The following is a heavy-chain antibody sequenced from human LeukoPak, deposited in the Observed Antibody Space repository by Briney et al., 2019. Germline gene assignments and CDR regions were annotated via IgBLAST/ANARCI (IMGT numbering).Heavy chain of an antibody. CDR2: INKDGSEK. CDR3: ARWPGTFDY. CDR1: GFTFSDYW. V-gene: IGHV3-7*01. D-gene: IGHD1-1*01. J-gene: IGHJ4*02. Sequence: GGSLRLSCAPSGFTFSDYWMSWVRQAPGKGLEWVANINKDGSEKFYVDSVKGRFTISRDNAKNSLYLQMNSLRAEDTAVYYCARWPGTFDYWGQGTLVTVSS.